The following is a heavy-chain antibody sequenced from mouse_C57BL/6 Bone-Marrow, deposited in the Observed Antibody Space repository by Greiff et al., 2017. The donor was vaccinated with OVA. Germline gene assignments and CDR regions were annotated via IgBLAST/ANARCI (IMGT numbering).Heavy chain of an antibody. CDR3: TTYDGPVGIYAMDY. V-gene: IGHV14-4*01. CDR2: IDPENGDT. J-gene: IGHJ4*01. CDR1: GFNIKDDY. D-gene: IGHD2-3*01. Sequence: EVQLQQSGAELVRPGASVKLSCTASGFNIKDDYMHWVKQRPEQGLEWIGWIDPENGDTEYASKFQGKATITADTSSNTAYLQLSSLTSEDTAVYYCTTYDGPVGIYAMDYWGQGTSVTVSS.